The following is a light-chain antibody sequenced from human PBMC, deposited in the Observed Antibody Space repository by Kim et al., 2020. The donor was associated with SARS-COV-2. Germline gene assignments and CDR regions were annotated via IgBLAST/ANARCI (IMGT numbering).Light chain of an antibody. CDR2: STT. V-gene: IGLV7-43*01. J-gene: IGLJ3*02. CDR3: LLSHGGAWV. Sequence: PGGTVTLTCASSTGTVTSDYYVNWFQQKPGQAPRALIYSTTPKHSWTPARFSGSLLGGRAALTLSGAQPEDEADYYCLLSHGGAWVFGGGTKVTVL. CDR1: TGTVTSDYY.